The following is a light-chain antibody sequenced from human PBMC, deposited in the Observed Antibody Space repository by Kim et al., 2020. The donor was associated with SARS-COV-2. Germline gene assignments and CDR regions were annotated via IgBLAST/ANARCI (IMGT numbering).Light chain of an antibody. Sequence: LSAGERGTLACRASQSVVTYLAWYQQKPGQAPRLLIYDSSNRACGVPARFSGSGSGTDFTLTISNLEPEDIAVYYCQHRRSWPLTFGGGTKVDIK. CDR3: QHRRSWPLT. J-gene: IGKJ4*01. CDR2: DSS. CDR1: QSVVTY. V-gene: IGKV3-11*01.